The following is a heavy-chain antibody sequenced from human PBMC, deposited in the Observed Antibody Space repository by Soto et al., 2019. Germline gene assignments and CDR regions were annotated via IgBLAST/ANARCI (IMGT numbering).Heavy chain of an antibody. J-gene: IGHJ4*02. CDR3: TRDAVPSYFDH. V-gene: IGHV3-30*01. Sequence: QVQLVESGGGVVQPGRSLRLSCAASGFTFTSYAMHWVRQAPGRGLEWVAFISFDGSNKYYAVSVKGRVTISRDNSKNPLDLQMNSLRAEDTAVYYCTRDAVPSYFDHWGQGTLVTVST. CDR2: ISFDGSNK. CDR1: GFTFTSYA.